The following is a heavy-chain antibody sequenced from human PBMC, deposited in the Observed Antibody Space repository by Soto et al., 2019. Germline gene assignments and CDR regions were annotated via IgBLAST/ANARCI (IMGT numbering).Heavy chain of an antibody. D-gene: IGHD3-10*01. CDR1: GLTFSDCY. V-gene: IGHV3-11*01. J-gene: IGHJ6*02. CDR2: ISSRGSSI. Sequence: QVQLVESGGGLVKPGGSLRLSCAASGLTFSDCYMNWIRQAPGKGLEWVSYISSRGSSINYADSVKGRFTISRDNAKNSLYLQMNSLRAEDTAMYYCARVRFGEWGYAMDVWGQGTTVTVSS. CDR3: ARVRFGEWGYAMDV.